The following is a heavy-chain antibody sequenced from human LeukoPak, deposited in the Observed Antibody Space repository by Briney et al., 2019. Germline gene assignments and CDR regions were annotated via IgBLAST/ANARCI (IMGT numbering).Heavy chain of an antibody. CDR2: ISSYNGNT. CDR3: ARAYSSGWYDWSDYYYMDV. J-gene: IGHJ6*03. CDR1: GYTFTSYG. D-gene: IGHD6-19*01. V-gene: IGHV1-18*01. Sequence: GASVKVSCKASGYTFTSYGISWVRQAPGQGLEWMGWISSYNGNTNYAQKLQGRVTMTTDTSTSTAYMELRSLRSDDTAVYYCARAYSSGWYDWSDYYYMDVWGKGTTVTISS.